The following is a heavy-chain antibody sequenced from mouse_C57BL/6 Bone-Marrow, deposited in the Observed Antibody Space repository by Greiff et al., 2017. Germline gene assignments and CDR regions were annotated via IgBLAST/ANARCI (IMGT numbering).Heavy chain of an antibody. CDR1: GYAFTNYL. CDR2: INPGSGGT. J-gene: IGHJ2*01. Sequence: VQLQQSGAELVRPGTSVKVSCKASGYAFTNYLIEWVKQRPGQGLEWIGVINPGSGGTNSNEKFKGKATLTAAKSSSTAYMQLSSLTSEDSSVCSWARTAQATAYFDYWGQGTTVTVSS. CDR3: ARTAQATAYFDY. D-gene: IGHD3-2*02. V-gene: IGHV1-54*01.